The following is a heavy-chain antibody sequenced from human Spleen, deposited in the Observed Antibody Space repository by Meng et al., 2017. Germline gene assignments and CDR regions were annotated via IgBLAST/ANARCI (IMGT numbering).Heavy chain of an antibody. Sequence: QLRLQESGPGLVKPSETLSLSCTVSGGSVSSSSYYWGWIRQPPGKGLEWIGGSDHFGNTIYNPSLKGRLTISVDTSKNQISLRLTSVIAADTAVYYCVYFWSGYFTSGQGTLVTVSS. CDR2: SDHFGNT. D-gene: IGHD3-3*01. CDR3: VYFWSGYFT. J-gene: IGHJ5*02. V-gene: IGHV4-39*07. CDR1: GGSVSSSSYY.